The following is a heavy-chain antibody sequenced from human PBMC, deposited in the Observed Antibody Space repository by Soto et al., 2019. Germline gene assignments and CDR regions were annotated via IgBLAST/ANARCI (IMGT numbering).Heavy chain of an antibody. J-gene: IGHJ6*02. CDR1: GYTFTSYD. Sequence: ASVKVSCKASGYTFTSYDINWVRRATGQGLEWMGWMNPNSGNTGYAQKFQGRVTMTRNTSISTAYMELSSLRSEDTAVYYCARGRGGSGSVDACGMDVWGQGTTVTVSS. D-gene: IGHD3-10*01. CDR3: ARGRGGSGSVDACGMDV. CDR2: MNPNSGNT. V-gene: IGHV1-8*01.